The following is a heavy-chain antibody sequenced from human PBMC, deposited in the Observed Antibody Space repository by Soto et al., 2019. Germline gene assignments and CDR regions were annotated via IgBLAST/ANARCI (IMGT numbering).Heavy chain of an antibody. CDR2: ISYDGSNK. V-gene: IGHV3-30*18. Sequence: VGSLRLSGAASGFTFSSYGMHWVRQAPGKGLEWVAVISYDGSNKYYADSVKGRFTISRDNSKNTLYLQMNSLRAEDTAVYYCAKGAGSGWTGFDYWGQGTLVTVSS. CDR3: AKGAGSGWTGFDY. CDR1: GFTFSSYG. J-gene: IGHJ4*02. D-gene: IGHD6-19*01.